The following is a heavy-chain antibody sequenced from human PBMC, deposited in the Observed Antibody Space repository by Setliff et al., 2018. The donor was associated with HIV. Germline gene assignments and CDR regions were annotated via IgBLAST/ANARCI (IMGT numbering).Heavy chain of an antibody. CDR3: ARGGANPSWFDS. Sequence: GGSLRLSCAASGFTFMNYAMSWVCQAPGKGLAWVSTISGSGGNTYYADSVKGRFTISRDTSKNTLYLQMDSLRAEDTAVYYCARGGANPSWFDSWGQGTLVTVSS. D-gene: IGHD3-16*01. CDR2: ISGSGGNT. V-gene: IGHV3-23*01. CDR1: GFTFMNYA. J-gene: IGHJ5*01.